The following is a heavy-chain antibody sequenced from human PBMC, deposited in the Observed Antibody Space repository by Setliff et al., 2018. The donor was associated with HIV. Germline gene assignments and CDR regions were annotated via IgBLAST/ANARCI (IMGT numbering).Heavy chain of an antibody. Sequence: GGSLRLSCAASGFAVSSNYMTWVRQAPGKGLEWVSILYSGGTTHYADSVKGRFTISRDDSKNTLFLQMDSLRTEDTAIYFCARGSHDATSVTTPFDYWGQGTLVTVSS. CDR2: LYSGGTT. D-gene: IGHD4-17*01. J-gene: IGHJ4*02. CDR1: GFAVSSNY. CDR3: ARGSHDATSVTTPFDY. V-gene: IGHV3-53*05.